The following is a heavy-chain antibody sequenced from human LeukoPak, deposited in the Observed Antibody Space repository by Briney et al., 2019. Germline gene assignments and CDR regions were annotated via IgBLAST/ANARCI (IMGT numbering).Heavy chain of an antibody. V-gene: IGHV1-69*13. CDR3: ARVQCGVQLWLRCQDNWFDP. Sequence: GASVKVSCKASGYTFTSYYMHWVRQAPGQGLEWMGGIIPIFGTANYAQKFQGRVTITADESTSTAYMELSSLRSEDTAVYYCARVQCGVQLWLRCQDNWFDPWGQGTLVTVSS. D-gene: IGHD5-18*01. CDR1: GYTFTSYY. CDR2: IIPIFGTA. J-gene: IGHJ5*02.